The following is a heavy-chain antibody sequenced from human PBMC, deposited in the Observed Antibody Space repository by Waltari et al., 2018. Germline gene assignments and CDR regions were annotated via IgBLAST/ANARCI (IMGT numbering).Heavy chain of an antibody. D-gene: IGHD6-19*01. CDR2: VSAYNGNT. CDR3: ASTGYSSGWLPQVDY. J-gene: IGHJ4*02. V-gene: IGHV1-18*01. Sequence: QVQLVQSGAEVKKPGASVKVSCKASGYTFTSYGISWVRQAPGQGLEWMGWVSAYNGNTTYAQKFQGRVTITADKSTSTAYMELSSLRSEDTAVYYCASTGYSSGWLPQVDYWGQGTLVTVSS. CDR1: GYTFTSYG.